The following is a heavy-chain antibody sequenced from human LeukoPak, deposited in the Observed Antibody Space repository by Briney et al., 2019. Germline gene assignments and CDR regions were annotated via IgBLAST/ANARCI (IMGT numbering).Heavy chain of an antibody. CDR3: AKRDSSGWYHFDY. Sequence: PGGSLRLSCAASGFTFSSYAMSWVRQAPGKGLEWVSAISGSGGSTYYADSVKGRFTISRDNSKNTLYLQMNSLRAEDTAVYSCAKRDSSGWYHFDYWGQGTLVTVSS. V-gene: IGHV3-23*01. CDR2: ISGSGGST. CDR1: GFTFSSYA. D-gene: IGHD6-19*01. J-gene: IGHJ4*02.